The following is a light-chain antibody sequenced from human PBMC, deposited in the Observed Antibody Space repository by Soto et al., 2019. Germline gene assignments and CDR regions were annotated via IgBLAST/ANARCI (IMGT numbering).Light chain of an antibody. J-gene: IGLJ1*01. Sequence: QSALTQPRSVSASPGQSVTISCTGTSSDVGGYNYVSWYQQHPGKAPQVVVYDVTKRPSGVPDRFSGSKSGNTASLTISGLQAEDEADYYCSSYAGLYSYVFGSGTKLTV. CDR3: SSYAGLYSYV. CDR1: SSDVGGYNY. CDR2: DVT. V-gene: IGLV2-11*01.